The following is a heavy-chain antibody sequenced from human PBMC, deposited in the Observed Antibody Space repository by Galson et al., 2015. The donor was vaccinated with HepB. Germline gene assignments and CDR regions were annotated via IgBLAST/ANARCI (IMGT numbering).Heavy chain of an antibody. V-gene: IGHV1-69*13. CDR1: GGTFSSYA. D-gene: IGHD3-3*01. Sequence: SVKVSCKASGGTFSSYAISWVRQAPGQGLEWMGGIIPIFGTANYAQKFQGRVTITADESTSTAYMELSSLRSEDTAVYYCARVTIFGVVSPVYWGQGTLVTVSS. CDR2: IIPIFGTA. CDR3: ARVTIFGVVSPVY. J-gene: IGHJ4*02.